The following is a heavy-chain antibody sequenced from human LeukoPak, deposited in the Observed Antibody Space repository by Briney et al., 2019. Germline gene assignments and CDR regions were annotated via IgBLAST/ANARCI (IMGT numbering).Heavy chain of an antibody. CDR2: INPNSGGT. J-gene: IGHJ4*02. CDR1: GYTFTGYY. CDR3: ARTRGKDFDY. D-gene: IGHD3-10*01. Sequence: WASVKVSCKASGYTFTGYYMHWVRQAPGQGLEWMGWINPNSGGTNYTQKFQGRVTMTRDTSISTAYMELSRLRSDDTAVYYCARTRGKDFDYWGQGTLVTVSS. V-gene: IGHV1-2*02.